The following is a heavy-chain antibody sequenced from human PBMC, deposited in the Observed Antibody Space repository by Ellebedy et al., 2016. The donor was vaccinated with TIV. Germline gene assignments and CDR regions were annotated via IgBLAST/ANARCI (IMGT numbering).Heavy chain of an antibody. D-gene: IGHD2-8*01. CDR1: GFTFSTHS. Sequence: PGGSLRLSCEASGFTFSTHSMSWVRQAPGKWPEWVSAICGGGDDFCGSAGKTYYAASVRGRFTISRDNSMNTLYLQMNNLRADDTAVYYCARDWVYTIDQWGQGTLVTVSS. V-gene: IGHV3-23*01. CDR3: ARDWVYTIDQ. CDR2: ICGGGDDFCGSAGKT. J-gene: IGHJ4*02.